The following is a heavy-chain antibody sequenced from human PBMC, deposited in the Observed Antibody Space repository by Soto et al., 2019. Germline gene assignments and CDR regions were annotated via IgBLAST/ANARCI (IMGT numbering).Heavy chain of an antibody. CDR1: GFTFDDYT. D-gene: IGHD2-8*01. Sequence: EVHLVESGGVVVQPGGSLRLSCAASGFTFDDYTMHWVRQTPGKGLEWVSLITWDGGRTYYADSVKGRFTISRDNSKSSLYLQMYSLRTEDSAFYYCAKDFDMAMSNGYFDSWGQGTLVTVSS. J-gene: IGHJ4*02. CDR3: AKDFDMAMSNGYFDS. V-gene: IGHV3-43*01. CDR2: ITWDGGRT.